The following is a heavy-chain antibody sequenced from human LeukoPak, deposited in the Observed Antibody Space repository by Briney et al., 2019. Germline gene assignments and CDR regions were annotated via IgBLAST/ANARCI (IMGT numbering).Heavy chain of an antibody. V-gene: IGHV3-30*02. CDR3: AKDRWGAVASFDY. Sequence: GGSLRLSCEASGFTFSSYDMHWARQAPGKGLEWVAFIRYDGSYTYYADSVKGRFTISRDNSKNMLYLQMNSLGTEDTAVYYCAKDRWGAVASFDYWGQGTLVTVSS. J-gene: IGHJ4*02. D-gene: IGHD6-19*01. CDR1: GFTFSSYD. CDR2: IRYDGSYT.